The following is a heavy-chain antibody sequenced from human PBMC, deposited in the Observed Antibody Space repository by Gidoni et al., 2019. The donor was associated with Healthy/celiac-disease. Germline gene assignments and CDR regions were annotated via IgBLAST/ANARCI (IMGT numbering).Heavy chain of an antibody. CDR1: GFTFSSYE. V-gene: IGHV3-48*03. CDR3: ARALLSSFDY. CDR2: ISSSGSTI. J-gene: IGHJ4*02. D-gene: IGHD2-21*02. Sequence: EVQLLESGGGLVQLGGSLRLSCAASGFTFSSYERNWVRQAPGKGLEWVSYISSSGSTIYYADSVKGRFTISRDNAKNSLYLQMNSLRAEDTAVYYCARALLSSFDYWGQGTLVTVSS.